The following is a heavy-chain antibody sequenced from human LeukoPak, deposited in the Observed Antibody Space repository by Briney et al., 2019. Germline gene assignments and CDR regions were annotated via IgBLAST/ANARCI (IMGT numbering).Heavy chain of an antibody. CDR3: ARARGIAVAGFDY. CDR2: ISYDGSNK. J-gene: IGHJ4*02. Sequence: PGGSLRLSCAASGFTFSSYAMHWVRQAPGKGLEGVAVISYDGSNKYYADSVKGRFTISRDNSKNTLYLQMNSLRAEDTAVYYCARARGIAVAGFDYWGQGTLVTVSS. CDR1: GFTFSSYA. D-gene: IGHD6-19*01. V-gene: IGHV3-30-3*01.